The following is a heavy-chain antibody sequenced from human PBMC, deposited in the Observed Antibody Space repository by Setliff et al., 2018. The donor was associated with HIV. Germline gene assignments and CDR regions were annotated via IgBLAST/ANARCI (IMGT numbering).Heavy chain of an antibody. CDR1: GYTFNDSF. CDR3: ATDQGRGGGDYYFDY. J-gene: IGHJ4*02. Sequence: ASVKVSCKASGYTFNDSFIHWVRQAPGQGLEWMGWITPDSGGTNYAQKFQGRVTMTRNTSISTAYMELSSLTSEDTAVYYCATDQGRGGGDYYFDYWGQGTLVTVSS. CDR2: ITPDSGGT. D-gene: IGHD2-21*02. V-gene: IGHV1-2*02.